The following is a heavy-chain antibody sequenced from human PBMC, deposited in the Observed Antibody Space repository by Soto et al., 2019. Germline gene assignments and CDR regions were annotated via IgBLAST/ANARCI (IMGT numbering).Heavy chain of an antibody. CDR1: GFTLSSYG. J-gene: IGHJ3*02. V-gene: IGHV3-33*01. D-gene: IGHD6-25*01. CDR3: AREGEQRRAVDI. CDR2: IWYDGSNK. Sequence: PXGALILSCAASGFTLSSYGMHWVRAAPGKGLEWVAVIWYDGSNKYYADSVKGRFTISRDNSKNTLYLQMNSLRAQDTAVYYCAREGEQRRAVDIWGQGTMATVSS.